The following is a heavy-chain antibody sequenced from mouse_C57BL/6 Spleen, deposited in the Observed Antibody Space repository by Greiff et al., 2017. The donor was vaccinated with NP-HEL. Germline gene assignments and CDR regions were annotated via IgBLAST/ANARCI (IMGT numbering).Heavy chain of an antibody. CDR3: ARGENPPLGYFDV. CDR2: IYPRSGNT. CDR1: GYTFTSYG. J-gene: IGHJ1*03. V-gene: IGHV1-81*01. Sequence: QVQLQQSGAELARPGASVKLSCKASGYTFTSYGISWVKQRTGQGLEWIGEIYPRSGNTYYNEKFKGKATLTADKSSSTAYMELRSLTSEDSAVYFCARGENPPLGYFDVWGTGTTVTVSS.